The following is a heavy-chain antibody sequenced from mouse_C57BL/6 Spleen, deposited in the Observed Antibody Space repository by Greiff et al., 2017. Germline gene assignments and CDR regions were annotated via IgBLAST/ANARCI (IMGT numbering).Heavy chain of an antibody. Sequence: VQLQQPGAELVMPGASVKLSCKASGYTFTSYWMHWVKQRPGQGLEWIGEIDPSDSYTNYNQKFKGKATLTVDTSSSTAYMQLSSLTSEDSAVYYCASYYYGSSPLLAMDYWGQGTSVTVSS. CDR1: GYTFTSYW. V-gene: IGHV1-69*01. CDR2: IDPSDSYT. CDR3: ASYYYGSSPLLAMDY. D-gene: IGHD1-1*01. J-gene: IGHJ4*01.